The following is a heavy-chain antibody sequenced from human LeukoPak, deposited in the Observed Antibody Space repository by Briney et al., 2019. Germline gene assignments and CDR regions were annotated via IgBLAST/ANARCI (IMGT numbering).Heavy chain of an antibody. CDR1: GYTFTSYY. CDR2: INPNGGST. CDR3: ARPQVLPAGKSYAFDI. V-gene: IGHV1-46*01. J-gene: IGHJ3*02. Sequence: ASVKVSRKASGYTFTSYYIHWVPHTPEQRLEWMGKINPNGGSTSYAQKFQGRVTMTRDMSTSTVYMELSSLRSEDTDVYYCARPQVLPAGKSYAFDIWGQGTMVTVSS. D-gene: IGHD2-2*01.